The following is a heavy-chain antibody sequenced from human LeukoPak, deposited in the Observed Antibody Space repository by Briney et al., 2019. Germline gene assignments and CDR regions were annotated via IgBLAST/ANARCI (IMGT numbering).Heavy chain of an antibody. CDR3: AKFAAITRTFDV. J-gene: IGHJ3*01. Sequence: GGSLRLSCAASGFTFDNYAMHWVRQTPGRGLEWVSGISWNSGSIDYADSVKGRFTISRDNAKNSLYLQMNSLRAEDTALYYCAKFAAITRTFDVWGQGTMVTVSS. D-gene: IGHD5-18*01. CDR1: GFTFDNYA. CDR2: ISWNSGSI. V-gene: IGHV3-9*01.